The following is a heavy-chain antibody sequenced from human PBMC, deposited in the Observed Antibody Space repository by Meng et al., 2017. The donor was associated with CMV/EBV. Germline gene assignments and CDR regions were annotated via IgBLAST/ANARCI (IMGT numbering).Heavy chain of an antibody. CDR2: IYWDDDK. V-gene: IGHV2-5*02. CDR3: AHRGSYGYHGY. Sequence: QITLNESGPTLVKPTQTLTLTCTFSWFSLTTSGEGVAWIRQSPGEALECLGIIYWDDDKKFRPSLKTRLTITKDTSKNQVVLIMTNMDPVDTATYYCAHRGSYGYHGYWGQGTLVTVSS. J-gene: IGHJ4*02. D-gene: IGHD5-18*01. CDR1: WFSLTTSGEG.